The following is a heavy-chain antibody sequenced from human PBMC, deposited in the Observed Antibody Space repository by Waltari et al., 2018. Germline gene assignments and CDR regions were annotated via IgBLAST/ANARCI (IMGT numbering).Heavy chain of an antibody. CDR2: ISSNGGST. Sequence: EVQLVESGGGLVQPGGSLRLSCAASGFTFSSYAMHWVRQAPGKGLEYVSAISSNGGSTYYASSVKGRFTISRDNSKNTLYLQMGGLRAEDMAVYYCARALVATEYAVDIWGQGTMVTVSS. D-gene: IGHD5-12*01. CDR1: GFTFSSYA. J-gene: IGHJ3*02. CDR3: ARALVATEYAVDI. V-gene: IGHV3-64*01.